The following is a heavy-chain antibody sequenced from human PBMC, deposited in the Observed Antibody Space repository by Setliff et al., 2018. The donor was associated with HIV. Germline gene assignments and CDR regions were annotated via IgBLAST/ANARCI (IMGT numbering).Heavy chain of an antibody. CDR2: MNPNSGNP. V-gene: IGHV1-8*03. CDR3: ARGGYDFWSGYSFDY. CDR1: GYTFISYD. J-gene: IGHJ4*02. D-gene: IGHD3-3*01. Sequence: ASVKVSCKASGYTFISYDINWVRQANGQGLEWMGRMNPNSGNPDYAQKFQGRVTITRNTSISTAYMELSSLRSEDTAVYYCARGGYDFWSGYSFDYWGQGTLVTVSS.